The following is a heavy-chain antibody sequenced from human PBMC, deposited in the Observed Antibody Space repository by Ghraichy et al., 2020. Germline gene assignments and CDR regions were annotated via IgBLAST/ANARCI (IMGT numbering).Heavy chain of an antibody. D-gene: IGHD3-10*01. CDR1: GFNFSSYS. Sequence: GGSLRLSCAASGFNFSSYSMNWVRQAPGKGLEWVSTISSSSSYIYYADSVKGRFTISRDNAQNSLYLQMNSLRTEDTAVYYCAREGSGSYYFDCWGQGTLVTGSS. J-gene: IGHJ4*02. V-gene: IGHV3-21*01. CDR3: AREGSGSYYFDC. CDR2: ISSSSSYI.